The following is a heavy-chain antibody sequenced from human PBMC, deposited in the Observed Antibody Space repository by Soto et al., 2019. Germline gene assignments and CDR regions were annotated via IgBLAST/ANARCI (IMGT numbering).Heavy chain of an antibody. D-gene: IGHD6-19*01. CDR2: INPVNGKA. V-gene: IGHV1-3*01. CDR3: ARDRVAGRINDAFDI. CDR1: GYTFTSYA. Sequence: ASVKVSCKASGYTFTSYAMHWVRQAPGQRLEWMGRINPVNGKAKYAQKFQGRVTITTDKSTSTAYMELSSLRSEDTAVYYCARDRVAGRINDAFDIWGQGTMVTVSS. J-gene: IGHJ3*02.